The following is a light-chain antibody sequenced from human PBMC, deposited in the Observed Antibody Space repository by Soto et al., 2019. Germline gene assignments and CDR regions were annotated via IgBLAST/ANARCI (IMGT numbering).Light chain of an antibody. Sequence: EIVLTQSPATLSVSQGERATLSCRASESVSNNLAWYQQKPCQAPRLLIYGASARATGIPARFSGSGSGTEFTLTISSLQSEDFAVYYCQQSNKWPLTFGGGTKVEI. J-gene: IGKJ4*01. CDR1: ESVSNN. CDR2: GAS. CDR3: QQSNKWPLT. V-gene: IGKV3-15*01.